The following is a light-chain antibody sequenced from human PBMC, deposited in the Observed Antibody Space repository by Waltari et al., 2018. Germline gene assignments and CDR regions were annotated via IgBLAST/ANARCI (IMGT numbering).Light chain of an antibody. V-gene: IGKV1-9*01. CDR2: PAS. CDR3: QDLHDYPV. J-gene: IGKJ3*01. Sequence: IQLTQSPSSLSASVGARVTISRRASHDISSHLAWYQQKPGKAPTLLIYPASTLESGVPSRFSGSGSGTEFTLTITSLQPEDFATYFCQDLHDYPVFGPGTKVDIK. CDR1: HDISSH.